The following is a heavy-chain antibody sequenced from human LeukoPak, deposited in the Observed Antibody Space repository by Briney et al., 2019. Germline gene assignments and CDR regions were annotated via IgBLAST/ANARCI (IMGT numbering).Heavy chain of an antibody. CDR3: ARADFWSGYPYGYYYYMDV. D-gene: IGHD3-3*01. V-gene: IGHV4-4*07. Sequence: SETLSLTCTVSGGSISSYYWSWIRQPAGKGLEWIGRIYTSGSTNYNPSLKSRVTISVDTSKNQFSLKLSSVTAADTAVYYCARADFWSGYPYGYYYYMDVWGKGTTVTVSS. J-gene: IGHJ6*03. CDR1: GGSISSYY. CDR2: IYTSGST.